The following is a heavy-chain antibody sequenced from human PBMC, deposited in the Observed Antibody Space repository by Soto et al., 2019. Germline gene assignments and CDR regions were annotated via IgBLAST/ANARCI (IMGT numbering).Heavy chain of an antibody. Sequence: QVQLVQSGAEVKKPGASVKVSCKASGYTFTGYYMHWVRQAPGQGLEWMGWINPDSGGTNYAQKFQGRVTMTRDTSISTAYMELSRLRSDDTAVYYCARVGDYYYDSSGLFQHWGQGTLVTVSS. CDR3: ARVGDYYYDSSGLFQH. CDR1: GYTFTGYY. J-gene: IGHJ1*01. D-gene: IGHD3-22*01. V-gene: IGHV1-2*02. CDR2: INPDSGGT.